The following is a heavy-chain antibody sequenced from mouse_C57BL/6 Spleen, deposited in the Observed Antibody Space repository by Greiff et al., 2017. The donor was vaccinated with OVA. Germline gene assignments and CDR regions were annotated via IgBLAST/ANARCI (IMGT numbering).Heavy chain of an antibody. CDR1: GYTFTSYW. D-gene: IGHD2-4*01. CDR2: IYPSDSET. J-gene: IGHJ1*03. CDR3: ARAYDYDDWYFDV. Sequence: VQLQQPGAELVRPGSSVKLSCKASGYTFTSYWMDWVKQRPGQGLEWIGNIYPSDSETHYNQKFKDKATLTVDKSSSTAYMQLSSLTSEDSAVYYCARAYDYDDWYFDVWGTGTTVTVSS. V-gene: IGHV1-61*01.